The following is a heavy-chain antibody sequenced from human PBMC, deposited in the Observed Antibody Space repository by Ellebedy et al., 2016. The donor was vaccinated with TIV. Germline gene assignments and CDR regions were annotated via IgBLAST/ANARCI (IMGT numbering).Heavy chain of an antibody. Sequence: GSLRLSXAVYGGSFSGYYWSWIRQPPGKGLEWIGEINHSGSTNYNPSLKSRVTISVDTSKNQFSLKLSSVTAADTAVYYCARGRSIAAAGTSVFDYWGQGTLVTVSS. V-gene: IGHV4-34*01. CDR3: ARGRSIAAAGTSVFDY. D-gene: IGHD6-13*01. CDR2: INHSGST. J-gene: IGHJ4*02. CDR1: GGSFSGYY.